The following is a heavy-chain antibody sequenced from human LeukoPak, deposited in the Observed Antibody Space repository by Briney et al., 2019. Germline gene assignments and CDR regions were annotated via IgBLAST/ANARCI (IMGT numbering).Heavy chain of an antibody. Sequence: GGSLRLSCAASGFTFSSYGMNWVRQAPGKGLEWVAVISYDGSNKYYADSVKGRFTISRDNPKNTLYLQTNSLRAEDTAVYYCAKDRGYSSSWTYYFDYWGQGTLVTVSS. CDR1: GFTFSSYG. V-gene: IGHV3-30*18. CDR2: ISYDGSNK. J-gene: IGHJ4*02. D-gene: IGHD6-13*01. CDR3: AKDRGYSSSWTYYFDY.